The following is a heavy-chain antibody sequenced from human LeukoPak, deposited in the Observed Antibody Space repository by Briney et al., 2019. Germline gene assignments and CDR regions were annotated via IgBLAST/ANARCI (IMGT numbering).Heavy chain of an antibody. CDR3: ARRDFDWLHFDY. CDR1: GYSISSSSYY. J-gene: IGHJ4*02. Sequence: SETLSPTCTVSGYSISSSSYYWGWIRQPPGKGLEWIGSIYYSGSTYYNPSLKSRVTISVDTSKNQFSLKLSSVTAADTAVYYCARRDFDWLHFDYWGQGTLVTVSS. CDR2: IYYSGST. D-gene: IGHD3-9*01. V-gene: IGHV4-39*01.